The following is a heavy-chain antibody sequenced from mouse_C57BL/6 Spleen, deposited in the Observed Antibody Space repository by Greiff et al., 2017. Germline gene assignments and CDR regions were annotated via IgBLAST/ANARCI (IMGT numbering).Heavy chain of an antibody. Sequence: EVQLQQSGPELVKPGASVKISCKASGYSFTGYYMNWVKQSPEKSLEWIGEINPSTGGTTYNQKFKAKATLTVDKSSSTAYMQLKSLTSEDSAVYYCATQYYGSSWTDFDYWGQGTTLTVSS. CDR3: ATQYYGSSWTDFDY. CDR1: GYSFTGYY. CDR2: INPSTGGT. V-gene: IGHV1-42*01. D-gene: IGHD1-1*01. J-gene: IGHJ2*01.